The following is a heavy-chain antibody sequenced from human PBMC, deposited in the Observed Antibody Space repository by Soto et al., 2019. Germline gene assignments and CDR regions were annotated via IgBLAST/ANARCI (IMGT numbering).Heavy chain of an antibody. D-gene: IGHD5-18*01. CDR1: GYTFTTYY. CDR3: ARGGYSYGNYGMDL. CDR2: INPSGGST. V-gene: IGHV1-46*01. J-gene: IGHJ6*02. Sequence: ASVKVSCKASGYTFTTYYLHWVRQAPGQGLEWMGIINPSGGSTNYAQRFQGRVTMPSDTSTRTVYMELSSLRSEDTAVYSCARGGYSYGNYGMDLWGQGTTVTVSS.